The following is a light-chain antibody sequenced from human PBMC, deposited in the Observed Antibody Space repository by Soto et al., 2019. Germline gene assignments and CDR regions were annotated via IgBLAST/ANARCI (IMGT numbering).Light chain of an antibody. CDR3: QHHYRPPQT. CDR2: WAS. Sequence: DIVMTQSPDSLAVSLGERATINCKSSQSVLYSSNNKNYLAWYQQKPGKPPKLLIYWASTRESGVPDRFSGSGSGTDFTLTISSLQAEEVAVYYCQHHYRPPQTFGHGTKVEIK. V-gene: IGKV4-1*01. CDR1: QSVLYSSNNKNY. J-gene: IGKJ1*01.